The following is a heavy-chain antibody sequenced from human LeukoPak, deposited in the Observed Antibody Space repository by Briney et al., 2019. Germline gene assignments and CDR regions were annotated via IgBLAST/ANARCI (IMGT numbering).Heavy chain of an antibody. Sequence: PGGSLRLSCAVSGFTFSSYWMHWVRQAPGKGLEWVSYICGRGSTKYYADSVKGRFTISRDNAENSLYLQMNGLRAEDTAVYYCARDLYYYGSGNYVPGLPDYWGQGTLVTVSS. V-gene: IGHV3-48*03. J-gene: IGHJ4*02. CDR2: ICGRGSTK. CDR3: ARDLYYYGSGNYVPGLPDY. D-gene: IGHD3-10*01. CDR1: GFTFSSYW.